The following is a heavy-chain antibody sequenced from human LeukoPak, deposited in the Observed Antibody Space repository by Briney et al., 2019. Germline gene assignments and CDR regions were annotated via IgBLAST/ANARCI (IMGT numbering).Heavy chain of an antibody. CDR2: IDPAGDT. D-gene: IGHD6-19*01. V-gene: IGHV3-13*01. J-gene: IGHJ4*02. Sequence: PGGSLKLSCAASGFTFSTYDMHWVRQAPGKGLEWVSAIDPAGDTYYSGSVKGRFTISRENAKNSLFLQMNGLRGGDTAVYYCARGRGVSSAWYFDYWGQGTLVTVSS. CDR1: GFTFSTYD. CDR3: ARGRGVSSAWYFDY.